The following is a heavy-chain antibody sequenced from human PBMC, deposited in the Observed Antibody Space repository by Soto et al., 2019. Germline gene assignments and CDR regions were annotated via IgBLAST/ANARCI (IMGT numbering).Heavy chain of an antibody. CDR3: ARSDTAMVEFDY. CDR1: GGSFSGYY. Sequence: QVQLQQWGAGLLKPSETLSLTCAVYGGSFSGYYWSWIRQPPGKGLEWIGEINHSGSTNYNPSLKSRVTISVDTSKIQFSLKLSSVTAADMAVYYCARSDTAMVEFDYWGQGTLVTVSS. D-gene: IGHD5-18*01. CDR2: INHSGST. J-gene: IGHJ4*02. V-gene: IGHV4-34*01.